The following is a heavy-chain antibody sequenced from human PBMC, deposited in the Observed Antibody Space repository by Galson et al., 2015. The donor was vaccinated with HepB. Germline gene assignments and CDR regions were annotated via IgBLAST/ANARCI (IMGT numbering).Heavy chain of an antibody. D-gene: IGHD6-19*01. CDR3: ARDVDSSGWYATWFDP. CDR2: IYYSGST. CDR1: GGSFSDYY. V-gene: IGHV4-59*01. Sequence: SETLSLTCAVYGGSFSDYYWTWIRQPPGKGLEWIGYIYYSGSTNYNPSLKSRVTISVDTSKNQFSLKLSSVTAAGTAVYYCARDVDSSGWYATWFDPWGQGTLVTVSS. J-gene: IGHJ5*02.